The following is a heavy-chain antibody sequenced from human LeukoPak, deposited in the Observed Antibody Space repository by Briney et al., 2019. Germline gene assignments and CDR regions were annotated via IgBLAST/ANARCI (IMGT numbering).Heavy chain of an antibody. CDR2: IIPILGIA. D-gene: IGHD3-3*01. V-gene: IGHV1-69*04. CDR3: ASSILEWFWFDP. Sequence: ASVKVSCKASGGTFSSYAISWVRQAPGQGLEWMGRIIPILGIANYAQKFQGRVTITADKSTSTAYMELSSLRSEDTAVYYCASSILEWFWFDPWGQGTLVTVSS. CDR1: GGTFSSYA. J-gene: IGHJ5*02.